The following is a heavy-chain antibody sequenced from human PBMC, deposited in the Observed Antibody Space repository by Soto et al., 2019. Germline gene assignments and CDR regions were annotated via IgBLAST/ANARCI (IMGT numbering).Heavy chain of an antibody. Sequence: QVQLQQWGAGLLKASETLSLTCAVYGGSFNGYYWNWIRQPPGKGLEWIGEINHSGSTNYNPSLKSRVTISVDTSKNQFSLKLSSVTAADTAVYYCARGYGRKFDYWGQGTLVTVSS. CDR1: GGSFNGYY. CDR2: INHSGST. CDR3: ARGYGRKFDY. D-gene: IGHD3-10*01. J-gene: IGHJ4*02. V-gene: IGHV4-34*01.